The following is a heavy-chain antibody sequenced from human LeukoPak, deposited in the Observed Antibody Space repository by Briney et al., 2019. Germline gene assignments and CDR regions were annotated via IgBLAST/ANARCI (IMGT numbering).Heavy chain of an antibody. V-gene: IGHV4-34*01. CDR3: ARQRSGYDLYFDY. CDR1: GGSFSGYY. J-gene: IGHJ4*02. Sequence: SETLSLTCAVYGGSFSGYYWSWIRQPPGKGLEWIGEINHSGSTNYNPSLKSRVTISVDTSKNQFSLKLSSVTAADTAVYYCARQRSGYDLYFDYWGQGTLVTVSS. D-gene: IGHD5-12*01. CDR2: INHSGST.